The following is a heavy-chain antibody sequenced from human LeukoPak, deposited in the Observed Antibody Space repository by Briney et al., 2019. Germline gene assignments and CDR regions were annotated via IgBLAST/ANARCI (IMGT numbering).Heavy chain of an antibody. V-gene: IGHV3-30*03. D-gene: IGHD4-17*01. CDR2: ISYDGSNK. CDR3: APDEGGDYVGLDY. CDR1: GFTFSNYG. J-gene: IGHJ4*02. Sequence: GRSLRLSCAASGFTFSNYGIPWVRQAPGKGLEWLALISYDGSNKYYADSVKGRFTISRDNSKNTLYLQMSSLQTEDTAVYYCAPDEGGDYVGLDYWGQGTLVTVSS.